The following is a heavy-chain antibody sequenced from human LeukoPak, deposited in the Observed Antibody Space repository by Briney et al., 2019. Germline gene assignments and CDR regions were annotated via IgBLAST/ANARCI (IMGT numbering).Heavy chain of an antibody. J-gene: IGHJ6*02. CDR3: AREQEYSYGTGYYYGMDV. V-gene: IGHV4-61*01. CDR2: IYYSGST. CDR1: GGSVGSGSYY. D-gene: IGHD5-18*01. Sequence: SETLSLTCTVSGGSVGSGSYYWSWIRQPPGKGLEWIGYIYYSGSTNYNPSLKSRVTISVDTSKNQFSLKLSSVTAADTAVYYCAREQEYSYGTGYYYGMDVWGQGTTVTVSS.